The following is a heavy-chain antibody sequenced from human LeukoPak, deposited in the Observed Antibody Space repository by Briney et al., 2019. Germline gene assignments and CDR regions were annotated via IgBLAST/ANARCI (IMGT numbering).Heavy chain of an antibody. D-gene: IGHD6-19*01. Sequence: PSETLSLTCTVSGGSISHYCWSCIRQPAGKGLEWIGRICNSGSTNYNPSLKSRVTMSVDTSKNQFSLKLTSVTAADTAVYYCAEGGQWLRVWGQGTLVTVSS. J-gene: IGHJ4*02. CDR2: ICNSGST. V-gene: IGHV4-4*07. CDR1: GGSISHYC. CDR3: AEGGQWLRV.